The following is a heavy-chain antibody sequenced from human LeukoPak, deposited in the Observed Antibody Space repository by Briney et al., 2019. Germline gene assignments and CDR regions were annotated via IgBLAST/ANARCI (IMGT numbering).Heavy chain of an antibody. CDR3: ARHYAGRAGNWFDP. CDR2: IYYSGST. D-gene: IGHD6-13*01. CDR1: GGSISGYC. V-gene: IGHV4-59*08. J-gene: IGHJ5*02. Sequence: SETLSLTCTVSGGSISGYCWSWIRQPPGKGLEWIGFIYYSGSTNYNPSLKSRVTISVDTSKNQFSLKLSSVTAADTAVYYCARHYAGRAGNWFDPWGQGTLVTVSS.